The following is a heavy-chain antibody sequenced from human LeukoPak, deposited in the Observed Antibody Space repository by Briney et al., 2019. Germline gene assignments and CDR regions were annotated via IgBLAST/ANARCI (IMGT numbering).Heavy chain of an antibody. V-gene: IGHV4-4*07. CDR2: IYTSGST. D-gene: IGHD2-21*02. CDR3: ARDVAYCGGDCYSDYYYYMDV. CDR1: GGSISSYY. J-gene: IGHJ6*03. Sequence: SETLSLTCTVSGGSISSYYWSWIRQPAGKGLEWIGRIYTSGSTNCNPSLKSRVTISVDKSKNQFSLKLSSVTAADTAVYYCARDVAYCGGDCYSDYYYYMDVWGKGTTVTVSS.